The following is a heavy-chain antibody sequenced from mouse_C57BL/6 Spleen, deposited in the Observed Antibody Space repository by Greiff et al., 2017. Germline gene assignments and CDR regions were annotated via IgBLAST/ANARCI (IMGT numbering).Heavy chain of an antibody. D-gene: IGHD2-3*01. CDR1: GFTFSSYA. CDR3: ARERGDGYLYYFDY. V-gene: IGHV5-4*01. J-gene: IGHJ2*01. Sequence: EVQLKESGGGLVKPGGSLKLSCAASGFTFSSYAMSWVRQTPEKRLEWVATISDGGSYTYYPDNVKGRFTISRDNAKNNLYLQMSHLKSEDTAMYYCARERGDGYLYYFDYWGQGTTLTVSS. CDR2: ISDGGSYT.